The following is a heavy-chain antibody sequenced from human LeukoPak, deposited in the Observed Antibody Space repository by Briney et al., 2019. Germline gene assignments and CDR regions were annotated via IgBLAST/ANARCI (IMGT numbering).Heavy chain of an antibody. CDR2: INHSGST. D-gene: IGHD5-24*01. CDR1: GGSFSGYY. V-gene: IGHV4-34*01. CDR3: ARESLRDGYNVFDY. J-gene: IGHJ4*02. Sequence: PSETLSLTCAVYGGSFSGYYWSWIRQPPGKGLEWIGEINHSGSTNYNPSLKSRVTISVDTSKNQFSLKLSSVIAADTAVYYCARESLRDGYNVFDYWGQGTLVTVSS.